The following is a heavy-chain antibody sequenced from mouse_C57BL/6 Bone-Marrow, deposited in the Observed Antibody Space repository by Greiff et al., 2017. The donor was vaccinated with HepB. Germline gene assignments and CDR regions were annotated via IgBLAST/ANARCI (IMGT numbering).Heavy chain of an antibody. CDR1: GFTFSDFY. J-gene: IGHJ1*03. CDR2: SRNKANDYTT. CDR3: ARDAMVTTEDWYFDV. Sequence: EVNVVESGGGLVQSGRSLRLSCATSGFTFSDFYMEWVRQAPGKGLEWIAASRNKANDYTTEYSASVKGRFIVSRDTSQSILYLQMNALRAEDTAIYYCARDAMVTTEDWYFDVWGTGTTVTVSS. D-gene: IGHD2-2*01. V-gene: IGHV7-1*01.